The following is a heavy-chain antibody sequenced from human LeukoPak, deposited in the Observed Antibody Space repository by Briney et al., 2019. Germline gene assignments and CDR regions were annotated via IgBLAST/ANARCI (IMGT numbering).Heavy chain of an antibody. CDR2: IYYIGST. Sequence: SETLSLTCTVSGGSISNYYWSWIRQPPGKGLEWIGYIYYIGSTNYNPSLKSRVTISVDTSKNQFSLKLSSVTAADTAVYYCAKMTGNYLTGYYFDYWGQGTLVTVSS. CDR1: GGSISNYY. D-gene: IGHD1-7*01. V-gene: IGHV4-59*01. J-gene: IGHJ4*02. CDR3: AKMTGNYLTGYYFDY.